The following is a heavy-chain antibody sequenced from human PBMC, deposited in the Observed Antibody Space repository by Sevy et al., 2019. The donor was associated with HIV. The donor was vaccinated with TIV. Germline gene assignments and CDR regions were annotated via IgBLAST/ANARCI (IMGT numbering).Heavy chain of an antibody. V-gene: IGHV3-48*02. CDR2: ISNISRTI. D-gene: IGHD4-4*01. CDR3: ATLFHYISQFDC. CDR1: GFTFSSYS. Sequence: GASLRLSCAASGFTFSSYSMNWVRQAPGKGLEWVSYISNISRTIYYADSVRGRFTISRDNAKNSLYLQMNSLRDEDTAVYYCATLFHYISQFDCWGQGTLVTVSS. J-gene: IGHJ4*02.